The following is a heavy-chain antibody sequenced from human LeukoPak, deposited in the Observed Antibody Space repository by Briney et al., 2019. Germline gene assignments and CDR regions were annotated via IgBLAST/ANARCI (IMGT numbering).Heavy chain of an antibody. V-gene: IGHV3-30*03. J-gene: IGHJ3*02. CDR2: ISYDGSNK. D-gene: IGHD3-10*01. CDR1: GLTFSSYG. CDR3: TVSDSGSYYQLGDDFDI. Sequence: PGGSLRLSCAASGLTFSSYGMHWVGQPPGKGLEWVAVISYDGSNKYYADSVKGRFTISRDNSKNTLDLQMNRLRAEDPAVYYWTVSDSGSYYQLGDDFDIWGQGTMVTVSS.